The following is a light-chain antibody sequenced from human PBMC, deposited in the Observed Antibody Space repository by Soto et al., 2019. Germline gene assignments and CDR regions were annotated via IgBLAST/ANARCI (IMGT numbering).Light chain of an antibody. CDR1: SSDVGGYKY. CDR2: EVS. CDR3: CSYAGSSPYV. V-gene: IGLV2-14*01. Sequence: QSALTQPASVSGSPGQSITISCTGTSSDVGGYKYVSWYQQHPGKAPKLMIYEVSNRPSGVSDRFSGSKSGNTASLTISGLQAEDESDYYCCSYAGSSPYVFGTGTKVTVL. J-gene: IGLJ1*01.